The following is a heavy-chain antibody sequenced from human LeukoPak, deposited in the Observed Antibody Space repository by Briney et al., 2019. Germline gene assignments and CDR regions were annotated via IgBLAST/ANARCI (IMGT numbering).Heavy chain of an antibody. CDR1: GGTFSSYA. CDR2: IIPIFGTA. J-gene: IGHJ2*01. Sequence: GSSVKVSCKASGGTFSSYAISWGGQAPGQGLEWMGRIIPIFGTANYAQKFQGRVTITADKSTSTAYMELSSLRSEDTAVYYCARYSSGYSYWYFDLWGRGTLVTVSS. V-gene: IGHV1-69*06. D-gene: IGHD6-19*01. CDR3: ARYSSGYSYWYFDL.